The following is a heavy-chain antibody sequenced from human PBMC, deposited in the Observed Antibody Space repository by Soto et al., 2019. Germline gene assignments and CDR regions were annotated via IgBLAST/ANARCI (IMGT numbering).Heavy chain of an antibody. J-gene: IGHJ5*02. Sequence: SVKVSCKASGGTFSSYTISWVRQAPGQGLEWMGRIIPILGIANYAQKFQGRVTITADKSTSTAYMELSSLRSEDTALYYSAREEGRGVGATCIDTCGLETLVKISS. CDR3: AREEGRGVGATCIDT. CDR2: IIPILGIA. D-gene: IGHD1-26*01. CDR1: GGTFSSYT. V-gene: IGHV1-69*04.